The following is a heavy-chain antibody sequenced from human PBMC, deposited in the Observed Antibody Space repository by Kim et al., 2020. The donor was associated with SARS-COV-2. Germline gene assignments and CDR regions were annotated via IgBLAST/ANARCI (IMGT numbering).Heavy chain of an antibody. J-gene: IGHJ4*02. Sequence: SRKSRVPISVDTSKNQFSLKLSSVTAADTAVYYCARLNYYDSSGYYEFDYWGQGTLVTVSS. V-gene: IGHV4-39*01. CDR3: ARLNYYDSSGYYEFDY. D-gene: IGHD3-22*01.